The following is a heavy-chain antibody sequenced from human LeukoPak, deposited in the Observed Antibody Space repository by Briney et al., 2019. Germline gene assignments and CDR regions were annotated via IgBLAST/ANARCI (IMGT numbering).Heavy chain of an antibody. V-gene: IGHV3-7*01. CDR2: IKQDGSAK. Sequence: GGSLRLSCAASGFTFSNYWMNWVRQAPGKGLEWVANIKQDGSAKYYVDSVKGRLTISRDNAKSLLYLQMNSLRAEDAAVYYCAGGQGFLIDYWGQGTLVTVSS. CDR1: GFTFSNYW. CDR3: AGGQGFLIDY. J-gene: IGHJ4*02. D-gene: IGHD3-3*01.